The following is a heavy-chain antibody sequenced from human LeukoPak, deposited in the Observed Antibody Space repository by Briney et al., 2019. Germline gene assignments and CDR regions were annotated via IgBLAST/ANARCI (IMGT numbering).Heavy chain of an antibody. V-gene: IGHV4-38-2*02. CDR3: AREAPWFDP. Sequence: SETLSLTCTVSGYSISSGYYWGWIRQPPGKGLEWIGSIYHSGSTYYNPSLKSRVTISVDTSKNQFSLKLGSVTAADTAVYYCAREAPWFDPWGQGTLVTVSS. CDR1: GYSISSGYY. CDR2: IYHSGST. J-gene: IGHJ5*02.